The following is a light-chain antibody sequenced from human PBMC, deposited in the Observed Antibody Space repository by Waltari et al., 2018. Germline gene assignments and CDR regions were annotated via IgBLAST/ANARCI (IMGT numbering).Light chain of an antibody. CDR2: EVN. CDR1: SSHIGSYNH. Sequence: QSALTQPASVSGSPGQSITISCTGTSSHIGSYNHVSWYQQYPGRAPKPMIYEVNNRPSGVSNRFSGSKSDNTASLTISGLQAEDEAHYYCTSYTISTTWVFGGGTKLTVL. CDR3: TSYTISTTWV. V-gene: IGLV2-14*01. J-gene: IGLJ3*02.